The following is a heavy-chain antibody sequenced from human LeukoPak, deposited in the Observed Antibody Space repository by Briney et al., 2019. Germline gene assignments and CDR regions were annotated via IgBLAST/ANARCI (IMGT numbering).Heavy chain of an antibody. CDR2: IRYDGSNK. Sequence: PGGSLRLSCAASGFTFNSYGMHWVRQAPGKGLEWVAFIRYDGSNKYYADSVKGRFTISRDNSKNTLYLQMNSLRAEDTAVYYCAKSHNIAATAGDYWGQGTLVTVSS. J-gene: IGHJ4*02. CDR1: GFTFNSYG. CDR3: AKSHNIAATAGDY. D-gene: IGHD5-12*01. V-gene: IGHV3-30*02.